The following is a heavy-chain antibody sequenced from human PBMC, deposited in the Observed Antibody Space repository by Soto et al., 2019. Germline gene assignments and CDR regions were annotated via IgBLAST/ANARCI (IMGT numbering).Heavy chain of an antibody. J-gene: IGHJ4*02. CDR2: IYYSGST. CDR3: ASVDTAMETLDY. Sequence: KPSETLSLTCTVSGGSISSGDYYWSWIRQPPGKGLEWIGYIYYSGSTYYNPSLKSRVTISVDTSKNQFSLKLSSVTAADTAVYYCASVDTAMETLDYWGQGTLVTVSS. V-gene: IGHV4-30-4*01. CDR1: GGSISSGDYY. D-gene: IGHD5-18*01.